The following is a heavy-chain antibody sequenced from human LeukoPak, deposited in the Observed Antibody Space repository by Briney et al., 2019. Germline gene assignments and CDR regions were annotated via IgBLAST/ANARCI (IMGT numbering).Heavy chain of an antibody. Sequence: GGSLRLSCVASGFTFSNYWMLWVRQAPGKGLMWVSLISTDGKSTRYAESVKGRFTISRDNSKNTLYLQMNSLRAEDTAVYYCARARYCSSTSCFNYYYYGMDVWGQGTTVTVSS. D-gene: IGHD2-2*01. CDR3: ARARYCSSTSCFNYYYYGMDV. CDR1: GFTFSNYW. J-gene: IGHJ6*02. V-gene: IGHV3-74*01. CDR2: ISTDGKST.